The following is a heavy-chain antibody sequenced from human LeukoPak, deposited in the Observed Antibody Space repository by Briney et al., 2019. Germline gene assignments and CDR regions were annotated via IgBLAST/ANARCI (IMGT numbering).Heavy chain of an antibody. CDR1: GYIFTSYG. CDR3: ARDINGYYYDSHGYYPTDL. Sequence: EASVKVSCKASGYIFTSYGISWVRQAPGQGLEWMGWISVYNGNTNYPQRLQGRDTMTTDTSTTTAYMELRSLRSDDTAVYYCARDINGYYYDSHGYYPTDLWGQGTLVTVSS. D-gene: IGHD3-22*01. J-gene: IGHJ5*02. CDR2: ISVYNGNT. V-gene: IGHV1-18*01.